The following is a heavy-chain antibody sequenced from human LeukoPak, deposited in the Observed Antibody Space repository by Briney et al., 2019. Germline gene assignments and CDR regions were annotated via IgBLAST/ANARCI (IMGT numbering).Heavy chain of an antibody. V-gene: IGHV3-33*01. J-gene: IGHJ4*02. CDR1: GFTFSSYG. CDR2: IRSDGRDK. Sequence: GGSLRLSCAASGFTFSSYGMHWVRQAPGKGLEWVAVIRSDGRDKYYADSVKGRFTISRDNSKNTLYLQMNSLRAEDTAVYYCARDHRTTVTVYYFDYWGQGTLVTVSS. D-gene: IGHD4-17*01. CDR3: ARDHRTTVTVYYFDY.